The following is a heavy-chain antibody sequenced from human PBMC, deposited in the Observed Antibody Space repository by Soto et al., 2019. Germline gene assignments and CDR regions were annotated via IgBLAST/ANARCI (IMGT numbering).Heavy chain of an antibody. Sequence: GGSLRLSCAASGFTFCSYGMHWVRQAPGKGLEWVAVISYDGSNKYYADSVKGRFTISRDNSKNTLYLQMNSLRAEDTAVYYCAKEYGDYGYYYYYMDVWGKGTTVTVSS. V-gene: IGHV3-30*18. J-gene: IGHJ6*03. CDR3: AKEYGDYGYYYYYMDV. CDR1: GFTFCSYG. CDR2: ISYDGSNK. D-gene: IGHD4-17*01.